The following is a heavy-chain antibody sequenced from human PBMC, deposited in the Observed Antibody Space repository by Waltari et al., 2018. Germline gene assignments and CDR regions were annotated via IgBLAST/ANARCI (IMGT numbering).Heavy chain of an antibody. J-gene: IGHJ4*02. Sequence: VQLVESGGGAVQPGRSLRLSCEVSGFGLSTYAIHWVRQAPGKGLDWVAVVSYDGSNKYYADSVKGRFTISRDNSKNTLYLQMNSLRAEDTAVYYCAKEEYSSSAEGDYWGQGTLVTVSS. CDR1: GFGLSTYA. CDR3: AKEEYSSSAEGDY. V-gene: IGHV3-30*18. D-gene: IGHD6-6*01. CDR2: VSYDGSNK.